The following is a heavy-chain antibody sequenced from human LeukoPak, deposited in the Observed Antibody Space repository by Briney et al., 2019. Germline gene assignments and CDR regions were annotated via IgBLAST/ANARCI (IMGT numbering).Heavy chain of an antibody. Sequence: ASVKVSCKPSGGTFSSYAISWVRQAPGQGLEWMGWINPNSGGTNYAQKFQGRVTMTRDTSISTAYMELSRLRSDDTAVYYCARSFIAAAGTIVYWGQGTLVTVSS. J-gene: IGHJ4*02. V-gene: IGHV1-2*02. CDR3: ARSFIAAAGTIVY. CDR2: INPNSGGT. D-gene: IGHD6-13*01. CDR1: GGTFSSYA.